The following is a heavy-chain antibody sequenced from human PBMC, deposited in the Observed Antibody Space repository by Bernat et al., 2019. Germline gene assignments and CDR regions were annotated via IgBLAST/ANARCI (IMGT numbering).Heavy chain of an antibody. Sequence: EVQLVESGGGLVQPGGSLRLSCAASGFTFSSYSMNWVRQAPGKGLEWVSYISSSSSTIYYADSVKGRFTISRDNSKNTLYLQMNSLRAEDTAVYYCARGLGLTPNWGQGTLVTVSS. CDR2: ISSSSSTI. CDR1: GFTFSSYS. J-gene: IGHJ4*02. CDR3: ARGLGLTPN. V-gene: IGHV3-48*01.